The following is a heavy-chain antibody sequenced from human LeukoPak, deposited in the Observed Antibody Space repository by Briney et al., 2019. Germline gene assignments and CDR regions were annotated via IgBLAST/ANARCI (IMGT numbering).Heavy chain of an antibody. J-gene: IGHJ4*02. CDR3: TRETTHFDY. CDR2: IRSKAYGGTT. CDR1: GFTFCDYA. Sequence: GGSLRLSCTASGFTFCDYAMSWFRQAPGKGLEWVGFIRSKAYGGTTEYAASVKGRFTISRDDSKSIAYLQMNSLKTEDTAVYYCTRETTHFDYWGQGTLVTVSS. V-gene: IGHV3-49*03. D-gene: IGHD1-7*01.